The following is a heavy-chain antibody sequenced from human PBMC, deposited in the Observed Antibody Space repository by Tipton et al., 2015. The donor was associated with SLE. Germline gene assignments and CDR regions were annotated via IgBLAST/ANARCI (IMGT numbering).Heavy chain of an antibody. V-gene: IGHV4-38-2*01. CDR1: GYSISDHL. D-gene: IGHD7-27*01. J-gene: IGHJ4*02. CDR2: MYYSGTT. Sequence: TLSLTCGVSGYSISDHLWGWIRQPPGKGLEWIGNMYYSGTTYYNPSLKSRGTISADTSKNQFSLKLSSVTAADTAVYYCARHHLLLGPFNFWGQGTLVTVSS. CDR3: ARHHLLLGPFNF.